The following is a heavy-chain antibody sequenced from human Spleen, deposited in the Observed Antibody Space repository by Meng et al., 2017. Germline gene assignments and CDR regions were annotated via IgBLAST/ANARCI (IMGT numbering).Heavy chain of an antibody. CDR1: GYNFPDYY. CDR2: INPKSGDT. Sequence: ASVKVSCKPSGYNFPDYYIHWVRRAPGQGLEWMGRINPKSGDTHYAQKFQARVTMTGDTSISTAYMELSRLRSDDTAVYYCARTVYGDYLEDAFDIWGQGTMVTVSS. V-gene: IGHV1-2*06. J-gene: IGHJ3*02. CDR3: ARTVYGDYLEDAFDI. D-gene: IGHD4-17*01.